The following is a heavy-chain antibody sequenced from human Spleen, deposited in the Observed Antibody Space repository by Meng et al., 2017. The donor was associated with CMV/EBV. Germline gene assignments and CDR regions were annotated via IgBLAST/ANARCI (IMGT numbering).Heavy chain of an antibody. CDR3: ARGNKRYYRGSYYFDY. J-gene: IGHJ4*02. Sequence: ASVKVSCKTSGYTFTGHFFHWIRQAPGQGLEWMGIINPSGGSTRYAQKFQARVTMTRDTSASTVYMELSSLRSEDTAVYFCARGNKRYYRGSYYFDYWGQGTLVTVSS. V-gene: IGHV1-46*01. D-gene: IGHD5-12*01. CDR1: GYTFTGHF. CDR2: INPSGGST.